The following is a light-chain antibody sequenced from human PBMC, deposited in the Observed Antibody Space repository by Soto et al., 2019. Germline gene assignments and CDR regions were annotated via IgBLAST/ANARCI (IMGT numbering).Light chain of an antibody. CDR2: DVS. V-gene: IGLV2-14*03. Sequence: QSALTQPASVSGSPGESITISCTGTSSDVGNYNYVSWYQQHPGKAPKLMIYDVSNRPSGVSNRFSGSESGNTASLTISGLQAEDEAVYYCSSYTSTGSLFGGGTKLTVL. J-gene: IGLJ2*01. CDR1: SSDVGNYNY. CDR3: SSYTSTGSL.